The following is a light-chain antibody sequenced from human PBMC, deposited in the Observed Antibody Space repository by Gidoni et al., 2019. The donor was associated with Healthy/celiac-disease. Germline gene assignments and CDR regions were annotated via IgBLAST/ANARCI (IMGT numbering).Light chain of an antibody. CDR1: QSISSY. Sequence: DIQMTQSPSSLSASVGDRVTITSRASQSISSYLNWYQQKPGKAPKLLIYAASSLQSGVPSRFSGSGSGTDFTLTISSLQPEDFATYYCQQSYSTPYTFGQGNKLEIK. J-gene: IGKJ2*01. V-gene: IGKV1-39*01. CDR2: AAS. CDR3: QQSYSTPYT.